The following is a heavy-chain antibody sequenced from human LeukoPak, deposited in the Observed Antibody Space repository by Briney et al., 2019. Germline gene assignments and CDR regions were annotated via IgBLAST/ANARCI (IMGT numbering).Heavy chain of an antibody. J-gene: IGHJ4*02. V-gene: IGHV1-24*01. CDR1: GYTLTELS. CDR3: ATATYSGSYQYFDY. Sequence: VASVKVSCKVSGYTLTELSMHWVRQAPGKGLEWMGGFDPEDGETIYAQKFQGRVTMTEDTSTDTACMELSSLRSEDTAVYYCATATYSGSYQYFDYWGQGTLVTVSS. CDR2: FDPEDGET. D-gene: IGHD1-26*01.